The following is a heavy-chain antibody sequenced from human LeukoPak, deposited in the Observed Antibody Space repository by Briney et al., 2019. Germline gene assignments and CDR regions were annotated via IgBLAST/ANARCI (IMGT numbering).Heavy chain of an antibody. Sequence: ASVKVSCKASGYTFTGYYMHRVRQAPGQGLEWMGWINPNSGGTNYAQKFQGRVTMTRDTSISTAYMELSRLRSDDTAVYYCARAPVGPHAFDIWGQGTMVTVSS. J-gene: IGHJ3*02. V-gene: IGHV1-2*02. CDR1: GYTFTGYY. CDR3: ARAPVGPHAFDI. CDR2: INPNSGGT. D-gene: IGHD1-26*01.